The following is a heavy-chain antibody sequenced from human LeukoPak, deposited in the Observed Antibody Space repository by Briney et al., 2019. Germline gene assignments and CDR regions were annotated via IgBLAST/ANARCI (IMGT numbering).Heavy chain of an antibody. J-gene: IGHJ4*02. Sequence: GGSLRLSCAASGFTVNNYMNWVRQAPGKGLEWVSVIYSGDTTDYADSVKGRFTISRDTSKNTLYLQMNSLRADDTAVYYCARAAWCSSSWQEGYYFDYWGQGTLVTVSS. CDR3: ARAAWCSSSWQEGYYFDY. V-gene: IGHV3-53*01. D-gene: IGHD6-13*01. CDR2: IYSGDTT. CDR1: GFTVNNY.